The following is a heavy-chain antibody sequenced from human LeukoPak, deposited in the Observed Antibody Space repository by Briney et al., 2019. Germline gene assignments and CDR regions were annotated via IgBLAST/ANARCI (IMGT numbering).Heavy chain of an antibody. CDR1: GFIFSNHD. CDR2: VGTAGDT. Sequence: PGGSLRLSCAASGFIFSNHDMHWVRQTTGKRLEWVSAVGTAGDTYYAGSVKGRFTISRDNSKNTLYLQMNSLRAEDTAIYYCAKQGGSSWSNFDYWGQGTLVTVSS. J-gene: IGHJ4*02. CDR3: AKQGGSSWSNFDY. D-gene: IGHD6-13*01. V-gene: IGHV3-13*01.